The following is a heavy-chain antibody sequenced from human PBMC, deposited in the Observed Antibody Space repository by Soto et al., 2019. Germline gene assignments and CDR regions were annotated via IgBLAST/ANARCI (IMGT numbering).Heavy chain of an antibody. CDR2: ISAYNGNT. D-gene: IGHD1-1*01. CDR3: ARDGTGWHPDGVES. V-gene: IGHV1-18*01. J-gene: IGHJ4*02. CDR1: GFTFTSYA. Sequence: QVHLVQSGAEVKMPGASVKVSCKASGFTFTSYAFTWVRQATGQGLEWMGWISAYNGNTNYARNFRGRVTMTTDSSTSTVYMELGSLTSDDTAVYFCARDGTGWHPDGVESWGQGTLVSVSA.